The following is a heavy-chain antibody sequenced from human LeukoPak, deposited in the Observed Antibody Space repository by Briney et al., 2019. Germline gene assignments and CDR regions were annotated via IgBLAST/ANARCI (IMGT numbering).Heavy chain of an antibody. V-gene: IGHV3-48*03. CDR1: GFTFSSYE. D-gene: IGHD2-2*01. Sequence: GGSLRLSCAASGFTFSSYEMNWVRQAPGKGLEWVSYISSSGSTIYYADSVKGRFTISRDNAKNSLYLQMNSLRAEDTAVYYCARGRLQYCSSTSCYPTEYFQHWGQGTLVTVSS. CDR3: ARGRLQYCSSTSCYPTEYFQH. CDR2: ISSSGSTI. J-gene: IGHJ1*01.